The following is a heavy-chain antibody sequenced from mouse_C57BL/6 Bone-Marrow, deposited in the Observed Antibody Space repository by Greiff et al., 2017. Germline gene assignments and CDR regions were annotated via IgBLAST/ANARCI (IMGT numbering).Heavy chain of an antibody. CDR2: ISDGGSYT. V-gene: IGHV5-4*03. D-gene: IGHD1-1*01. CDR3: ARITTVVATGAMDY. CDR1: GFTFSSYA. J-gene: IGHJ4*01. Sequence: EVKVVESGGGLVKPGGSLKLSCAASGFTFSSYAMSWVRQTPEKRLEWVATISDGGSYTYYPDNVKGRFTISRDNAKNNLYLQMSRLKSEDTAMYYCARITTVVATGAMDYWGQGTSVTVSS.